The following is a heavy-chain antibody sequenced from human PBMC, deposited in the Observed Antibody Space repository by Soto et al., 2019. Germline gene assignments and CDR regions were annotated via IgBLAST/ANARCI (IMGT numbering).Heavy chain of an antibody. J-gene: IGHJ4*02. V-gene: IGHV3-23*01. CDR2: ISGSGSTI. CDR3: AKVFYYYDSRGDYYFDY. D-gene: IGHD3-22*01. CDR1: GFPSSIYA. Sequence: PGGSLRLSCAASGFPSSIYAVSLVRQSPGKGPEWISSISGSGSTIYYADSVKGRFTISRDNSKNTLYLQMSSLRAEDTAVYYCAKVFYYYDSRGDYYFDYWGQGTLITVSS.